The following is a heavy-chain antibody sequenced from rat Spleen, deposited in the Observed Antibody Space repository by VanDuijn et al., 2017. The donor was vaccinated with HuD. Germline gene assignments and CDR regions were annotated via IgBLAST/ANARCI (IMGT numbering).Heavy chain of an antibody. CDR3: TRGRRVSPFDY. CDR2: INTYTVKP. J-gene: IGHJ2*01. D-gene: IGHD1-11*01. Sequence: IQLVQSGPELKKPGESVKISCKASGYTFTDYAMHWLKQAPGKGLKWMGWINTYTVKPTYAEDFKGRFVFSLEASASTANLQISNLKNEDTATYFCTRGRRVSPFDYWGQGVMVTVSS. CDR1: GYTFTDYA. V-gene: IGHV9-4*01.